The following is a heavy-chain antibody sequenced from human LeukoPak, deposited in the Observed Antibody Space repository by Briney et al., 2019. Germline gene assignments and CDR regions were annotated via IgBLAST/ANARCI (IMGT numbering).Heavy chain of an antibody. J-gene: IGHJ4*02. Sequence: HPGGSLRLSCAASGFTFSSYGMHWVCQAPGKGLEWVAVIWYDGSNKYYADSVKGRFTISRDNSKNTLYLQMNSLRAEDTAVYYCARNPSDSSGYPALWGQGTLVTVSS. CDR2: IWYDGSNK. CDR3: ARNPSDSSGYPAL. CDR1: GFTFSSYG. V-gene: IGHV3-33*01. D-gene: IGHD3-22*01.